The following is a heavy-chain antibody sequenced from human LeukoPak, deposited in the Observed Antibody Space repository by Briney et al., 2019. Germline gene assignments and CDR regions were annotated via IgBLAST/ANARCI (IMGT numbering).Heavy chain of an antibody. J-gene: IGHJ5*02. Sequence: GASVKVSCKASGYTFTGYYMYWVRQAPGQGLEWMGVSIPIFGTANYAQKFQGRVTITADESTSTAYMELSSLRSEDTAVYYCAVVRYCSGGSCYSGVWWFDPWGQGTLVTVSS. CDR2: SIPIFGTA. CDR1: GYTFTGYY. V-gene: IGHV1-69*13. D-gene: IGHD2-15*01. CDR3: AVVRYCSGGSCYSGVWWFDP.